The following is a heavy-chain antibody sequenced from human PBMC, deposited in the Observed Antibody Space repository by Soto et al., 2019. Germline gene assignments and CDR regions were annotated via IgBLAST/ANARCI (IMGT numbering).Heavy chain of an antibody. D-gene: IGHD6-19*01. CDR2: IHFDGSTT. J-gene: IGHJ4*02. CDR3: ARDAYISGYYQFDY. V-gene: IGHV3-74*01. Sequence: EVQLVESGGGLVQPGGSLRLSCAASGFTFSSYWMHWVRQVPGKGLVWVSRIHFDGSTTHYADSVKGRFTISRDNAXNTLSLPMHSLRAEDTAVYSCARDAYISGYYQFDYWGQGTLVTVSS. CDR1: GFTFSSYW.